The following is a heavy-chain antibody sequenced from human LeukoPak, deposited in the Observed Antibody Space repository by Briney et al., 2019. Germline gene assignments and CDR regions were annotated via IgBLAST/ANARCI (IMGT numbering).Heavy chain of an antibody. Sequence: PGRSLRLSCAASGFTFSSYGMHWVRQAPGKGLEWVSLITSSGGSTYYVDSVKGRFTISRDNPKNKVYLQMNSLRAEDTAVYYCAKGIYTYGGNLDYWGQGTLVTVSS. CDR1: GFTFSSYG. CDR3: AKGIYTYGGNLDY. J-gene: IGHJ4*02. CDR2: ITSSGGST. D-gene: IGHD5-18*01. V-gene: IGHV3-23*01.